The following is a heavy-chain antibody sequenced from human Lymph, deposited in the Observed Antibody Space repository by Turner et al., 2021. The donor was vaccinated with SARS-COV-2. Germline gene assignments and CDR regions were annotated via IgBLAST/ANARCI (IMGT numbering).Heavy chain of an antibody. CDR3: AKDLAGTYYSSFDY. CDR1: GFTFDDYA. J-gene: IGHJ4*02. Sequence: EVQLVESGGGLVQPGRSLRLSCAASGFTFDDYAMHWVRQAPGKGLEWVSGINGSGGSIAYADSVKGRFTISRDNPKNSLYLQMNSLRAEDTAFYYCAKDLAGTYYSSFDYWGQGTLVTVSS. CDR2: INGSGGSI. D-gene: IGHD1-26*01. V-gene: IGHV3-9*01.